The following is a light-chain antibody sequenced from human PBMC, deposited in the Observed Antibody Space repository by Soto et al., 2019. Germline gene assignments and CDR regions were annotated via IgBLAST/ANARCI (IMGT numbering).Light chain of an antibody. CDR1: QCVSTS. CDR3: HQCRGWPRT. Sequence: EIVMTQSPATLSLFPGDRVTLSCRASQCVSTSLAWYQHRPGQAPRLLIYDASIRATGVPARFSASGSGTDFTLTISGVEPEDFALYYCHQCRGWPRTFGQGTKVDIK. CDR2: DAS. J-gene: IGKJ1*01. V-gene: IGKV3-11*01.